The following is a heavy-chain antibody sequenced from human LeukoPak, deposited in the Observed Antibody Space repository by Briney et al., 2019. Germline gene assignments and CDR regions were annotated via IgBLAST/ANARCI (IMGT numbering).Heavy chain of an antibody. J-gene: IGHJ3*02. Sequence: GGSLRLSCAASGFTFSSYGMHWVRQAPGKGLEWVAVIWYDGSNKYYADSVKGRFTISRDSSKNTLYLQMSSLRAEDTAIYYCARSRDGYNFDAFDIWGQGTMVTVSS. CDR3: ARSRDGYNFDAFDI. D-gene: IGHD5-24*01. CDR1: GFTFSSYG. V-gene: IGHV3-33*01. CDR2: IWYDGSNK.